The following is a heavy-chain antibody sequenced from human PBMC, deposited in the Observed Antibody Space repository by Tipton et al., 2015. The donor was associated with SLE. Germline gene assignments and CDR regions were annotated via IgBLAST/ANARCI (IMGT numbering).Heavy chain of an antibody. J-gene: IGHJ4*02. CDR3: ARDGYSYPFDY. CDR1: GGSISSYY. Sequence: TLSLTCTVSGGSISSYYWSWLRQPPGKGLEWIGYIYYSGSTNYNPSLKSRVTISVDTSKNQFSLKLSSVTAADTAVYYCARDGYSYPFDYWGQGTLVTVSS. V-gene: IGHV4-59*01. D-gene: IGHD5-18*01. CDR2: IYYSGST.